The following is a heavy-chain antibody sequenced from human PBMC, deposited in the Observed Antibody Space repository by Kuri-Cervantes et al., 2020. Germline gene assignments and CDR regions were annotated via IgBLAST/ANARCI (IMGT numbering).Heavy chain of an antibody. J-gene: IGHJ5*02. CDR2: IVVGSGNT. Sequence: SVKVSCKASGFTFTSSAVQWVRQARGQRLEWIGWIVVGSGNTNYAQKFQERVTMTRNTSISTAYMELSSLRSEDTAVYYCARGCGSGGNCFDPWGQGTLVTVSS. D-gene: IGHD3-10*01. CDR1: GFTFTSSA. CDR3: ARGCGSGGNCFDP. V-gene: IGHV1-58*01.